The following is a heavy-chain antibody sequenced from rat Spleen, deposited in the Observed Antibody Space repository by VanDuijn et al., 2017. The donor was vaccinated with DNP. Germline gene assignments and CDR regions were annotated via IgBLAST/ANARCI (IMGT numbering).Heavy chain of an antibody. D-gene: IGHD1-4*01. CDR3: ATGIPTWFAY. Sequence: EVQLVESGGGLVQPGRSLKLSCAVSGITFSDHNMAWVRQAPKKSLEWVATISYDGSDTYYRDSMKGRFTISRDNAKSTLYLQMDSLRSEDTATYYCATGIPTWFAYWGQGTLVTVSS. CDR2: ISYDGSDT. CDR1: GITFSDHN. J-gene: IGHJ3*01. V-gene: IGHV5-7*01.